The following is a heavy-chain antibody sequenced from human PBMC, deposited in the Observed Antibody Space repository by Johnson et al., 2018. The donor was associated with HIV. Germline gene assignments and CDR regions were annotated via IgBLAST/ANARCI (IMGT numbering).Heavy chain of an antibody. Sequence: QVQLVESGGGVVQPGRSLRLSCAASGFTFSSYAMHWVRQAPGKGLEWVAVISYDGSNKYYADSVKGRFTISRDNSKNTLYLQMNSLRAEDTAVYYWAREGRLGSYLGGVAFDIWGQGTMVTVSS. CDR1: GFTFSSYA. J-gene: IGHJ3*02. CDR3: AREGRLGSYLGGVAFDI. V-gene: IGHV3-30*04. D-gene: IGHD1-26*01. CDR2: ISYDGSNK.